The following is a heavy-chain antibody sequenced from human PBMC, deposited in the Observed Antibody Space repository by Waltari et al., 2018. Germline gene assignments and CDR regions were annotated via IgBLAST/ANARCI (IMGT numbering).Heavy chain of an antibody. D-gene: IGHD4-17*01. CDR1: GSSFTSFD. CDR3: AREFYYSDAFTGV. V-gene: IGHV1-8*01. CDR2: MNADSGNT. J-gene: IGHJ4*02. Sequence: VQLVQSGAEVKKPGASVKVSCKASGSSFTSFDIYWVRQAAGQGLEWMGWMNADSGNTGYAEKFQGRVTMTRDTSISTAYMELSSLRSEDTAVYYCAREFYYSDAFTGVWGQGTLVTVSS.